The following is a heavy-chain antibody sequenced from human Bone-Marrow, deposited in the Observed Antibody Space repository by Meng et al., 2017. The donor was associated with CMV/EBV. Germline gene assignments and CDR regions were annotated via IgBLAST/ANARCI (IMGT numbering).Heavy chain of an antibody. CDR1: YA. CDR2: IIPIFGTA. J-gene: IGHJ5*02. V-gene: IGHV1-69*05. CDR3: ARVEARVPYYDSSGYPESNGFDP. D-gene: IGHD3-22*01. Sequence: YAISWVRQAPGQGLEWMGGIIPIFGTANYAQKFQGRVTITTDESTSTAYMELSSLRSEDTAVYYCARVEARVPYYDSSGYPESNGFDPWGQGTLVTVSS.